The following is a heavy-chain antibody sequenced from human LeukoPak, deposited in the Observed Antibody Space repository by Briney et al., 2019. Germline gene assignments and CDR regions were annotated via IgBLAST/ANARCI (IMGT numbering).Heavy chain of an antibody. V-gene: IGHV3-23*01. J-gene: IGHJ4*02. CDR1: GFTFSNCA. Sequence: PGGSLRLSCAGSGFTFSNCAMTWVRQAPGKGLEWVSAISGSGSNTYYADSVKGRFTISRDNSKDTLYLHLNSLRADDTAIYYCAKAPSSGWYRTLDYWGQGTLVTVSS. CDR3: AKAPSSGWYRTLDY. CDR2: ISGSGSNT. D-gene: IGHD6-19*01.